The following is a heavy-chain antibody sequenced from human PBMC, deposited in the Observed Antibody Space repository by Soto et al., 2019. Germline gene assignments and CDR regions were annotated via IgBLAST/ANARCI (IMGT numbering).Heavy chain of an antibody. CDR2: ISYDGSNK. D-gene: IGHD3-9*01. V-gene: IGHV3-30*18. CDR1: GFTFSSYG. J-gene: IGHJ6*02. Sequence: GGSLRLSCAASGFTFSSYGMHWVRQAPGKGLEWVAVISYDGSNKYYADSVKGRFTISRDNSKNTLYLQMNSLRAEDTAVYYCAKDKGYDILTGLGYYGIDVWGQGTMVTVSS. CDR3: AKDKGYDILTGLGYYGIDV.